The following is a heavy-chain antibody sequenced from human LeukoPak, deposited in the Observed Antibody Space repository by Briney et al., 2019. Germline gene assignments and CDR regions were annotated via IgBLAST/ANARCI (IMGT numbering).Heavy chain of an antibody. J-gene: IGHJ6*03. CDR3: ARLGVTNYYYYYMDV. CDR2: IYTSGGT. CDR1: GGSISSGSYY. D-gene: IGHD3-16*01. V-gene: IGHV4-61*02. Sequence: PSETLSLTCTVSGGSISSGSYYWSWIRQPAGKGLEWIGRIYTSGGTNYNPSLKSRVTISVDTSKNQFSLKLSSVTAADTAVYYCARLGVTNYYYYYMDVWGKGTTVTVSS.